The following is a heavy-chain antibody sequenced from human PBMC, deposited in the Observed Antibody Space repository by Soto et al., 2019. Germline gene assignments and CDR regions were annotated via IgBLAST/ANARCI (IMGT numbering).Heavy chain of an antibody. V-gene: IGHV1-58*01. CDR2: IVVGSGNT. Sequence: GASVKVSCKASGFTFTSSAVQWVRQACGQRLEWIGWIVVGSGNTNYAQKFQERVTITRDMSTSTAYMELSSLRSEDTAVYYCAAVTTVAGKNYYYYYGMDVWGQGTTVTVSS. CDR1: GFTFTSSA. J-gene: IGHJ6*02. CDR3: AAVTTVAGKNYYYYYGMDV. D-gene: IGHD6-19*01.